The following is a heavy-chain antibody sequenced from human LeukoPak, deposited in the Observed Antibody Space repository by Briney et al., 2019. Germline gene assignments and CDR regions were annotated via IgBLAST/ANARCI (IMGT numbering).Heavy chain of an antibody. CDR3: ARVACSSSGCTDFDY. J-gene: IGHJ4*02. CDR1: GFIFSSYW. V-gene: IGHV3-74*01. D-gene: IGHD2-2*01. Sequence: PGGSLRLSCAASGFIFSSYWMHWVRQAPGKGLVWVSRINIDGSSTSYADSVKGRFTISRDNAKNTLSLQMNSLRDEDTPVYYCARVACSSSGCTDFDYWGQGTLVTVSS. CDR2: INIDGSST.